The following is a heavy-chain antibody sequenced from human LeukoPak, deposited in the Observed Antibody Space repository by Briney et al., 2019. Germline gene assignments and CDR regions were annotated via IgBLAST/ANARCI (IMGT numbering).Heavy chain of an antibody. J-gene: IGHJ4*02. Sequence: GGSLRLSCAASGFTFSSYEMNWVRQAPGKGLEWVSYISSSGSTIYYADSVKGRFTISRDYSKNMLYLQMNSLRAEDTAVYYCAKDLNTYYYDSSGSPTGWGQGTLVTVSS. CDR1: GFTFSSYE. CDR2: ISSSGSTI. CDR3: AKDLNTYYYDSSGSPTG. D-gene: IGHD3-22*01. V-gene: IGHV3-48*03.